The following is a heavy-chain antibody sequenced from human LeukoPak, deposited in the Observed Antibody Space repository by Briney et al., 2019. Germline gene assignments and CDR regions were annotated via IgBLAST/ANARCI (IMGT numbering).Heavy chain of an antibody. D-gene: IGHD6-13*01. CDR3: ARDRRGDGGGIAAAANYYYYGMDV. CDR1: GYTFTGYY. CDR2: INPNSGGT. Sequence: ASVKVSCKASGYTFTGYYMHWVRQAPGQGLEWMERINPNSGGTNYAQKFQGRVTMTRDTSIGTAYMELSRLRSDDTAVYYCARDRRGDGGGIAAAANYYYYGMDVWGQGTTVTVSS. V-gene: IGHV1-2*06. J-gene: IGHJ6*02.